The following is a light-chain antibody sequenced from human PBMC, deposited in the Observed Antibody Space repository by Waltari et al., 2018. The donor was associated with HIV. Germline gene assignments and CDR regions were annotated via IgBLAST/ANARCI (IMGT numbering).Light chain of an antibody. Sequence: QSALTQPASVSGSPGQSITISCTGTRSAVGAYNLVSWSQQHPGPAPKLMIFEVTKRPSGVSDRFSGSRSGNTASLTISGLQAEDEGDYYCCSYTGTGVLFGRGTKLTVL. V-gene: IGLV2-23*02. CDR3: CSYTGTGVL. J-gene: IGLJ2*01. CDR2: EVT. CDR1: RSAVGAYNL.